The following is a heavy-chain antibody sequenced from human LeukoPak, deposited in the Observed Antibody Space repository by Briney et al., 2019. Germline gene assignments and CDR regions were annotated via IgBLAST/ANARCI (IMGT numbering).Heavy chain of an antibody. CDR2: INHSGST. Sequence: SETLSLTCAVYGGSFSGYYWSWIRQPPGKGLEWIGEINHSGSTNYNPSLKSRVTISVDTSKNQFSLKLSSVTAADTAVYYCARGPRRRGGATTRPIDYWGQGTLVTVSS. V-gene: IGHV4-34*01. CDR3: ARGPRRRGGATTRPIDY. CDR1: GGSFSGYY. J-gene: IGHJ4*02. D-gene: IGHD1-26*01.